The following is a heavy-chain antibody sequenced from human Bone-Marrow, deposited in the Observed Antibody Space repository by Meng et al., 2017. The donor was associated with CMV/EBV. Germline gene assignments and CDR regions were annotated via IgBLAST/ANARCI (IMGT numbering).Heavy chain of an antibody. CDR2: IGFANDA. CDR1: GFSLSSHD. D-gene: IGHD3-10*01. V-gene: IGHV3-13*01. Sequence: GESLKISCAASGFSLSSHDMHWVRQVTGKGLEWVATIGFANDAYYPDSVKGRFSISRDNAKNSLYLRMNSLRVEDTAVYYCARGGDGGIMVRGAVDYWGQGTLVTVSS. J-gene: IGHJ4*02. CDR3: ARGGDGGIMVRGAVDY.